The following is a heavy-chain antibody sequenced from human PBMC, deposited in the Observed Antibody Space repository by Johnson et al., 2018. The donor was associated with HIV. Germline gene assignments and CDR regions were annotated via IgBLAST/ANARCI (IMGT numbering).Heavy chain of an antibody. D-gene: IGHD6-13*01. CDR1: GFTFSSYG. Sequence: QMLLVESGGGVVQPGRSLRLSCAASGFTFSSYGMHWVRQAPGKGLEWVAVISYDGSNKYYADSVKGRFTLSRDNSQNPRYLQMNSLRAEDTAVYYCAKDERAAAGTRGLDAFDIWGQGTMVTVSS. V-gene: IGHV3-30*18. CDR2: ISYDGSNK. J-gene: IGHJ3*02. CDR3: AKDERAAAGTRGLDAFDI.